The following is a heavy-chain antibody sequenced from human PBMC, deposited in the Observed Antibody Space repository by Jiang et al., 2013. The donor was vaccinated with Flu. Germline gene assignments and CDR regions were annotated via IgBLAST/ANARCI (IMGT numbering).Heavy chain of an antibody. J-gene: IGHJ2*01. V-gene: IGHV4-59*13. D-gene: IGHD3-10*01. CDR3: ARWGEVLWFGELLPRSYWYFDL. Sequence: SLTCTVSGGSISSYYWSWIRRAPGERDWSGLGISITVGAPTTTPPSKSRVTISVDTSKNQFSLKLSSVTAADTAVYYCARWGEVLWFGELLPRSYWYFDLWGRGTLVTVSS. CDR2: SITVGAP. CDR1: GGSISSYY.